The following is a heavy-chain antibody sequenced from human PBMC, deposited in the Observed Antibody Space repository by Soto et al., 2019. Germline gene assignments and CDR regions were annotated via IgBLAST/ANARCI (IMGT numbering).Heavy chain of an antibody. V-gene: IGHV1-18*01. J-gene: IGHJ4*02. CDR1: GYTFTSYG. CDR3: ARDVGDSGTGDY. D-gene: IGHD5-12*01. CDR2: ISAYNSNT. Sequence: QVQLVQSGAEVKKPGATVKVSCKASGYTFTSYGISWVRQAPGQGLERMGWISAYNSNTNDAQKLQGRVTMTTDTSTSTAYMELRSLRSDDTEDYYCARDVGDSGTGDYWGQGTLVTVSS.